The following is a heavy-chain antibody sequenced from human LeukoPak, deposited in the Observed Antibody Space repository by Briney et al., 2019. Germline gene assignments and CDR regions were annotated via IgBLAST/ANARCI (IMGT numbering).Heavy chain of an antibody. J-gene: IGHJ4*02. CDR1: GFDFSSNW. CDR2: IKGDGIST. D-gene: IGHD6-19*01. CDR3: ARGSIAVAGRDKFDY. V-gene: IGHV3-74*01. Sequence: GGSLRLSCAASGFDFSSNWMHWVRHAPGQGLVWVSRIKGDGISTNYADSVKGRFTISRDIAKNTLYLQMNSLRAEDTAVYYCARGSIAVAGRDKFDYWGQGTLVTVSS.